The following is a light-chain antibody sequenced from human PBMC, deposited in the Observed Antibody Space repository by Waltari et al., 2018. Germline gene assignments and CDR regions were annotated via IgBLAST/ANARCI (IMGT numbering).Light chain of an antibody. CDR3: ATWDDRLSGPGV. J-gene: IGLJ3*02. CDR1: SSNIGSNY. Sequence: QSVLTQPPSASGTPGQRVTSSCSGSSSNIGSNYGHWYQQLPGTAPKLLIYRNNQRPSGVPDLFSGSKAGTSASLAVSWLRSEYEADYYFATWDDRLSGPGVFGGGTKLTVL. V-gene: IGLV1-47*01. CDR2: RNN.